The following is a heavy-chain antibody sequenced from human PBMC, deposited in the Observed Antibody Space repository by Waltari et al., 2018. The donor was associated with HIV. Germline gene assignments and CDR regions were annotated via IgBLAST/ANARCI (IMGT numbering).Heavy chain of an antibody. CDR3: ARNPPPGKPLVGTGWFDP. CDR1: GGSISSFY. D-gene: IGHD6-13*01. CDR2: IYYSGST. V-gene: IGHV4-59*01. J-gene: IGHJ5*02. Sequence: QVQLQESGPGLVKPSETLSLTCTVSGGSISSFYWSWIRQPPGKGLEWIGYIYYSGSTNYNPSRKSRVTISVDTSKNQCSLKVTSVTAADTALYYCARNPPPGKPLVGTGWFDPWGQGTLVTVSS.